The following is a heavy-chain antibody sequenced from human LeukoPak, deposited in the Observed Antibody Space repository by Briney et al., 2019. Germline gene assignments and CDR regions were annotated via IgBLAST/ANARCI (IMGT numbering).Heavy chain of an antibody. CDR3: GSHEGARRNGFDP. V-gene: IGHV5-51*01. CDR1: GYSFTSYW. Sequence: GESLKISCKGSGYSFTSYWIGWVRQMPGKGLEWMGIIYPGDPDTRYSPSFQGQVTISADKSISTAYLQWSSLKASDTAMYYCGSHEGARRNGFDPWGRGTLVTVSS. D-gene: IGHD1-26*01. CDR2: IYPGDPDT. J-gene: IGHJ5*02.